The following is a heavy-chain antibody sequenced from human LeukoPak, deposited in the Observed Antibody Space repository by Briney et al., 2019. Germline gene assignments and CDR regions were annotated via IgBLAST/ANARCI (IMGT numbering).Heavy chain of an antibody. J-gene: IGHJ6*03. V-gene: IGHV1-2*02. CDR2: INPNSGGT. Sequence: ASVKVSCKASGGTFSSYAISWVRQAPGQGLEWMGWINPNSGGTNYAQKFKGRVTMTRDTSISTAYMELSRLRSDDTAVYYCAGTERDYYYYMGVWGKGTTVTVSS. CDR3: AGTERDYYYYMGV. CDR1: GGTFSSYA.